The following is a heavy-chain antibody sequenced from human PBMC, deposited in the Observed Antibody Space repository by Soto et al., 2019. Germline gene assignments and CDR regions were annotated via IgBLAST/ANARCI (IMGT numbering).Heavy chain of an antibody. CDR2: IYFSGSN. D-gene: IGHD5-18*01. CDR3: ARHVGYNYGQIDY. CDR1: GGSIDTIGYY. J-gene: IGHJ4*02. V-gene: IGHV4-39*01. Sequence: SETLSLTCTVSGGSIDTIGYYWGWIRQPPGKGLEWIGSIYFSGSNYYNPSLKSRVIISVDTSKNLFSLRLSSVTAADTAIYYCARHVGYNYGQIDYRTQRTLVTVSS.